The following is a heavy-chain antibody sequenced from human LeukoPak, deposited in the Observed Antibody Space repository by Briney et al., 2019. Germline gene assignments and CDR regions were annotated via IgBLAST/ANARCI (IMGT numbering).Heavy chain of an antibody. CDR1: GFTFSSYW. V-gene: IGHV3-7*01. CDR3: ARGLWFGELGFDY. D-gene: IGHD3-10*01. J-gene: IGHJ4*02. CDR2: IKQDGSEK. Sequence: GSLRLSCAASGFTFSSYWMSWVRQAPGKGLEWVANIKQDGSEKYYVDSVKGRFTISRDNAKNSLYLQMNSLRAEDTAVYYCARGLWFGELGFDYWGQGTLVTVSS.